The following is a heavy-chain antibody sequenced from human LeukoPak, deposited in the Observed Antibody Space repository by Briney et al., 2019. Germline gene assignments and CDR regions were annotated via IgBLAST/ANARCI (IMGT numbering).Heavy chain of an antibody. J-gene: IGHJ6*03. CDR1: GFTFSSYS. CDR2: INQDGSEK. D-gene: IGHD3-3*01. CDR3: ARDDHDFWTGYYYYMDV. V-gene: IGHV3-7*01. Sequence: PGGSLRLSCAASGFTFSSYSMSWVRQAPGKGLEWVANINQDGSEKYYVDSVKGRFTISRDNAKNSLYLQMNSLRAEDTAVYYCARDDHDFWTGYYYYMDVWGKGTTVTVSS.